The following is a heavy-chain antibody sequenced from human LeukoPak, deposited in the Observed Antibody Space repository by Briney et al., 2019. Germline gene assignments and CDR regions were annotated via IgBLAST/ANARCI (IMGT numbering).Heavy chain of an antibody. D-gene: IGHD3-10*01. CDR3: ANSLLYYYGSGSYSLEYFQH. CDR2: INHSGST. J-gene: IGHJ1*01. CDR1: GGSFSGYY. Sequence: SETLSLTCAVYGGSFSGYYWSWIRQPPGKGLEWIGEINHSGSTNYNPSLKSRVTISVDTSKNQFSLKLSSVTAADTAVYYCANSLLYYYGSGSYSLEYFQHWGQGTLVTVSS. V-gene: IGHV4-34*01.